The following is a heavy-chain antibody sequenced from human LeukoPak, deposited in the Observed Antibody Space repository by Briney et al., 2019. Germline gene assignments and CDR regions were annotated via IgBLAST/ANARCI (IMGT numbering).Heavy chain of an antibody. D-gene: IGHD4-17*01. CDR1: GFTFSIYS. CDR3: AKDDVTGFGDYDAFDI. Sequence: PGGSLRLSCAASGFTFSIYSMAWVRQAPGKGLEWVSVISGGSAATFYADSVKGRFTISRDNSKNTMYLQMNSLRVEDTAVYYCAKDDVTGFGDYDAFDIWGQGTMVTVSS. V-gene: IGHV3-23*01. J-gene: IGHJ3*02. CDR2: ISGGSAAT.